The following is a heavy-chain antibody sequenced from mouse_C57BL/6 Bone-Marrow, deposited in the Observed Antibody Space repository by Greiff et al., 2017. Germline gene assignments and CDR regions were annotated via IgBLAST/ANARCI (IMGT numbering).Heavy chain of an antibody. Sequence: QVQLKQSGPGLVQPSQSLSITCTVSGFSLTSYGVHWVRQSPGKGLEWLGVIWRGGSTDYNAAFMSRLSITKDNSKSQVFFKMNSLQADDTAIYYCAELPKYYGSPYGGDFDVWGTGTTVTVSS. CDR2: IWRGGST. CDR3: AELPKYYGSPYGGDFDV. D-gene: IGHD1-1*01. J-gene: IGHJ1*03. V-gene: IGHV2-5*01. CDR1: GFSLTSYG.